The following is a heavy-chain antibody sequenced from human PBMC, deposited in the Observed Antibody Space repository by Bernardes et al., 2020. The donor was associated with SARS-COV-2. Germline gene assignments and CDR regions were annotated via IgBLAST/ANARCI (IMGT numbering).Heavy chain of an antibody. CDR1: GFSLSTSGMC. CDR3: ARSMGTAGYYYYYGMDV. Sequence: SGPTLVKPTQTLTLTCTFSGFSLSTSGMCVSWIRQPPGKALEWLARIDWDDDKYFSTSLKTRLTISKDTSKNQVVLTMTNMYPVDTATYYCARSMGTAGYYYYYGMDVWGQGTTVIVSS. J-gene: IGHJ6*02. D-gene: IGHD6-13*01. CDR2: IDWDDDK. V-gene: IGHV2-70*11.